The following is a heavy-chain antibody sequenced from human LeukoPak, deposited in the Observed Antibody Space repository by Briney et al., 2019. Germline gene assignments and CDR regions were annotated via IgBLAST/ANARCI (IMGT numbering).Heavy chain of an antibody. Sequence: GGSLRLSCAVSGFTFSGYDMNWVRQAPGKGLEWVSAISGSGGSTYYADSVKGRFTISRDNSKNTLYLQMNSLRAEDTAVYYCAKYVSPYGSGSYRGYYFDYWGQGTLVTVSS. CDR2: ISGSGGST. D-gene: IGHD3-10*01. CDR1: GFTFSGYD. J-gene: IGHJ4*02. CDR3: AKYVSPYGSGSYRGYYFDY. V-gene: IGHV3-23*01.